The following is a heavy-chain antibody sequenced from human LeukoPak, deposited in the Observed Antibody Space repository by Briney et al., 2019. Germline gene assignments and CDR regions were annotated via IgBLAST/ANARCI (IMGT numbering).Heavy chain of an antibody. CDR1: GYTFTGYY. CDR2: INPNSGGT. D-gene: IGHD3-10*01. V-gene: IGHV1-2*06. CDR3: ASTPLGYYGSGSYLGYFDY. Sequence: ASVKVSCKASGYTFTGYYMHWVRQAPGQGLEWMGRINPNSGGTNYAQQFHGRVTMTRDTSISTAYMELSRLRSDDTAVYYCASTPLGYYGSGSYLGYFDYWGQGTLVTVSS. J-gene: IGHJ4*02.